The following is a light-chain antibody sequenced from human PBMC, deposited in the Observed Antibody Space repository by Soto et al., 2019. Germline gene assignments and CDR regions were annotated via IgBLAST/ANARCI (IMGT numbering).Light chain of an antibody. CDR3: QQRSNWPPD. J-gene: IGKJ5*01. CDR1: QSVSRN. Sequence: EIVMTQSPATLSVSPGERATLSCRASQSVSRNLAWYQQKPGQAPRLLIYDASTRATGTPARFSGSGSGTKFTLSISSLQSEDFAVYYCQQRSNWPPDFGQGTRLEIK. V-gene: IGKV3D-15*01. CDR2: DAS.